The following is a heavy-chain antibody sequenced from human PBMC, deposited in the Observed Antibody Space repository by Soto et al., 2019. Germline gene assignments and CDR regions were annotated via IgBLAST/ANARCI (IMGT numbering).Heavy chain of an antibody. CDR1: GGSVSSHGYY. Sequence: SETLSLTCTVSGGSVSSHGYYWNWIRQHPGRGLEWIGFISYNGNTHYNPSLKNRVTISVDTSENQFSLTLSSVTAADTAVYYCAREEAVRIERWFDPRGQGTLVTVSS. V-gene: IGHV4-31*03. CDR2: ISYNGNT. J-gene: IGHJ5*02. D-gene: IGHD3-10*01. CDR3: AREEAVRIERWFDP.